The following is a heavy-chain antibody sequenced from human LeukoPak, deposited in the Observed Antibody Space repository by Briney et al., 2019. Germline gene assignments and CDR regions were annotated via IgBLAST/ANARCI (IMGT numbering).Heavy chain of an antibody. V-gene: IGHV4-4*07. J-gene: IGHJ4*02. CDR3: ARGIAVAGGFDY. CDR1: GGSISSYY. CDR2: IYTSGST. Sequence: PSETLSLTCTVSGGSISSYYWSWIRQPAGKGLEWIGRIYTSGSTNYNPSLKSRVTISVDKSKNQFSLKLSSVTAADTAVYYCARGIAVAGGFDYWGRETLVTVS. D-gene: IGHD6-19*01.